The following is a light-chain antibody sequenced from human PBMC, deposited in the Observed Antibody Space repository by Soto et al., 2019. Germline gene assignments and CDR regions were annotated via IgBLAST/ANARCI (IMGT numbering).Light chain of an antibody. Sequence: DTVMTQSPLSLPVTPGEPASISCRSSQSLLHSDGYNYLDWYLQKPGQSPQVLVYLGSNRASGVPDRFSGSGSGTDFTLKISRVEADDVGVYYCMQALHTPPTFGQGTKVEIK. J-gene: IGKJ1*01. CDR2: LGS. CDR1: QSLLHSDGYNY. V-gene: IGKV2-28*01. CDR3: MQALHTPPT.